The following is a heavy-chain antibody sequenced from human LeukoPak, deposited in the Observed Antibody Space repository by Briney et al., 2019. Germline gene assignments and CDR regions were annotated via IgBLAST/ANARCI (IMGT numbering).Heavy chain of an antibody. CDR1: GGSFSGYY. V-gene: IGHV4-34*01. Sequence: SGTLSLTCAVYGGSFSGYYWSWIRQPPGKGLEWIGEINHSGSTNYNPSLKSRVTISVDTSKNQFSLKLSSVTAADTAVYYCARGYFRNTSGAPKPPQPNWFDPWGQGTLVTVPS. CDR2: INHSGST. D-gene: IGHD2-2*01. J-gene: IGHJ5*02. CDR3: ARGYFRNTSGAPKPPQPNWFDP.